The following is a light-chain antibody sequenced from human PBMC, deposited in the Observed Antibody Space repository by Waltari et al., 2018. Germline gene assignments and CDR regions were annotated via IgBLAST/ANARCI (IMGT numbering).Light chain of an antibody. CDR1: SSNIGRYNY. V-gene: IGLV2-14*03. J-gene: IGLJ2*01. CDR3: NSFTSSNTVI. CDR2: DVR. Sequence: QSALTQPASVSGSPGQSITISCTGTSSNIGRYNYFSWSHQHPGKAPKLMIYDVRNRPSGVSNRFSGSKSDYTASLTISGLQAEDEAVYFCNSFTSSNTVIFGGGTKLTV.